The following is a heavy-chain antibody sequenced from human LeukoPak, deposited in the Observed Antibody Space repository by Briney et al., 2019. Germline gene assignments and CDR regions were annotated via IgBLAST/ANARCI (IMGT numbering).Heavy chain of an antibody. CDR3: ARAAYSSSPDY. Sequence: PGGSLRLSCAASGFTFSGYEMTWVRQAPGKGLEWVSYVGASGSTTYYADSVQGRFTISRDNAKKSLYLQMNSLRAEDTAVYYCARAAYSSSPDYWGPGTLVTVSS. D-gene: IGHD6-13*01. CDR1: GFTFSGYE. J-gene: IGHJ4*02. V-gene: IGHV3-48*03. CDR2: VGASGSTT.